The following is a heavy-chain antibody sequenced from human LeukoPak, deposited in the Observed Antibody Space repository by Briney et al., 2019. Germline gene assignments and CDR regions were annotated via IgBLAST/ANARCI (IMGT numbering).Heavy chain of an antibody. Sequence: PGGSLRLSCAASILTISSNYMSWVRQAPGKGLDWVSVISSGGSTYYSDSVKGRFTISRDNSKNTLYLQMNTLRAEDTAVYYWARGLYSSGWYFDYWGQGTLVTVSS. D-gene: IGHD6-19*01. CDR3: ARGLYSSGWYFDY. J-gene: IGHJ4*02. CDR2: ISSGGST. CDR1: ILTISSNY. V-gene: IGHV3-66*01.